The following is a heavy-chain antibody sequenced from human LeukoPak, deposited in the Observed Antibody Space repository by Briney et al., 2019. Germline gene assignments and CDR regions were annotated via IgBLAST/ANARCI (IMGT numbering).Heavy chain of an antibody. CDR1: GGSISSSNW. D-gene: IGHD3-16*02. CDR2: IYHSGST. Sequence: SGTLSLTCAVSGGSISSSNWWSWVRQPPGKGLDWIGEIYHSGSTNYNPSLKSRVTISVDKSKNQFSLKLSSVTAAGTAVYYCEKGSDDYVWGSYRYRYFDYWGQGTLVTVSS. CDR3: EKGSDDYVWGSYRYRYFDY. J-gene: IGHJ4*02. V-gene: IGHV4-4*02.